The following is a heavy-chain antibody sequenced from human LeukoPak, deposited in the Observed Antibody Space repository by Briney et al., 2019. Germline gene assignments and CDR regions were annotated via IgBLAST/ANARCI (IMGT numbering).Heavy chain of an antibody. CDR2: IIPIFGTA. CDR3: ARGDLWSGYYGPGYFDY. D-gene: IGHD3-3*01. J-gene: IGHJ4*02. CDR1: GSTFSSYA. V-gene: IGHV1-69*05. Sequence: GASVKVSCKASGSTFSSYAISWVRQAPGQGLEWMGGIIPIFGTANYAQKFQGRVTITRDTSASTAYMELRSLRSDDTAVYYCARGDLWSGYYGPGYFDYWGQGTLVTVSS.